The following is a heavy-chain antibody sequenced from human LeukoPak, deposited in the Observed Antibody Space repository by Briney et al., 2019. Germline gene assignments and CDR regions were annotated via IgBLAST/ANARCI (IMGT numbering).Heavy chain of an antibody. CDR2: IYYSGST. CDR3: ARPIDRPDTGDYFDY. Sequence: KPSETLSLTCTVSGGSISSSSYYWGWIRQPPGRGLEWIGSIYYSGSTYYNPSLKSRVTISVDTSKNQFSLKLSSVTAADAAVYYCARPIDRPDTGDYFDYWGQGTLVTVSS. CDR1: GGSISSSSYY. V-gene: IGHV4-39*01. J-gene: IGHJ4*02. D-gene: IGHD2-8*02.